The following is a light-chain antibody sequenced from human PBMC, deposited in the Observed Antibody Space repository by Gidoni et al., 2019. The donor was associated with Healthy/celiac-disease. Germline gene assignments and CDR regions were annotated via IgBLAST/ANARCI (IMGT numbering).Light chain of an antibody. CDR3: QSYDSSLSDSI. V-gene: IGLV1-40*01. CDR1: SSNIGAGYD. Sequence: QSVLTQPPSVSGAPGPRVTMACTGSSSNIGAGYDVHWYLQLPGTAPKLLIYDNTNRPSGVPDRFSGSKSGTSASLAITGLQAEDEADYYCQSYDSSLSDSIFGGGTKLTVL. CDR2: DNT. J-gene: IGLJ2*01.